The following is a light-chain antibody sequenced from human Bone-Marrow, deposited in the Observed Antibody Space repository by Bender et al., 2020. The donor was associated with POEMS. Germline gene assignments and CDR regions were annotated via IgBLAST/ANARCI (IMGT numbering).Light chain of an antibody. CDR1: SSNIGAHA. J-gene: IGLJ3*02. CDR3: GTWDDSLSGRV. CDR2: SSH. V-gene: IGLV1-47*02. Sequence: QSVLTQPPSASGTPGQRVTISCSGGSSNIGAHAVNWYQHLPGTAPKLLIYSSHRRPSEVPDRFSGSKSGTSASLAVSGLRSEDEADYFCGTWDDSLSGRVFGGGTKLTVL.